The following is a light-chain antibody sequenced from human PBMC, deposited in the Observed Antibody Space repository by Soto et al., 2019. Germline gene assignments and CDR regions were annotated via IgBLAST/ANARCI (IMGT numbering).Light chain of an antibody. CDR2: AAS. CDR3: QQYGSSGT. J-gene: IGKJ1*01. Sequence: DIQMTQSPSSLSASVGDIVTITFRASRGISNYLAWYQQKPGKVPKLLIYAASSLHSGVPSRFSGRGSGTDFTLTISRLEPEDFAVYYCQQYGSSGTFGQGTKVDIK. CDR1: RGISNY. V-gene: IGKV1-27*01.